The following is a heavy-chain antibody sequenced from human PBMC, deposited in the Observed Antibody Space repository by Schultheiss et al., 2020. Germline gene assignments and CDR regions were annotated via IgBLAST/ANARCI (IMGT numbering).Heavy chain of an antibody. CDR1: GYTLTELS. J-gene: IGHJ5*02. V-gene: IGHV1-24*01. D-gene: IGHD3-3*01. CDR3: ATIFGVVIMGGWFDP. CDR2: FDPEDGET. Sequence: ASVKVSCKVSGYTLTELSMHWVRQAPGKGLEWMGAFDPEDGETIYAQKFQGRVTMTEDTSTDTAYMELSSLRSEDTAVYYCATIFGVVIMGGWFDPWGQGTLVTVSS.